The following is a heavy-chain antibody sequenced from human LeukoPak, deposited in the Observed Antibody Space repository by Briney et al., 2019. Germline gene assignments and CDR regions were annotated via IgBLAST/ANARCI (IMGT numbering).Heavy chain of an antibody. CDR2: IYYSGTT. CDR3: ARQDYYDSTDYGDY. CDR1: GGSISSSSYY. V-gene: IGHV4-39*01. D-gene: IGHD3-22*01. J-gene: IGHJ4*02. Sequence: SETLSLTCAVSGGSISSSSYYWGWIRQPLGKGLEYIGSIYYSGTTYYNPSLKSRVTISVDRSKNQFSLKLSSVTAADTAVYYCARQDYYDSTDYGDYWGQGTLVTVSS.